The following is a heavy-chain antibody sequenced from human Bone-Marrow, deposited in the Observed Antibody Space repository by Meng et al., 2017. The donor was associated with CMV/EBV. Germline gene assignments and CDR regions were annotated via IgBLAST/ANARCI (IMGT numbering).Heavy chain of an antibody. CDR2: IYSAGST. D-gene: IGHD2-15*01. V-gene: IGHV3-53*05. J-gene: IGHJ6*02. Sequence: GESLKISCAASAFSVSINYMSWVRQAPGKGLEWVSTIYSAGSTFYADSVKGRFTISRDNSKNTLYLQMNSLRAEDTAVYYCAKDRATGFVRYYYGMDVWGQGTTVTVSS. CDR3: AKDRATGFVRYYYGMDV. CDR1: AFSVSINY.